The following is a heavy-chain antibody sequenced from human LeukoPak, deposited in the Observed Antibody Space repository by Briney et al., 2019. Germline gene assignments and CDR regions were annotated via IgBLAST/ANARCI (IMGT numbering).Heavy chain of an antibody. CDR1: KSSLSAWA. D-gene: IGHD3-10*01. CDR3: AKEVEVSAGNYYYYMDV. V-gene: IGHV3-30*04. J-gene: IGHJ6*03. Sequence: GKSLRLSCAAAKSSLSAWALHWVRQAPDRGLEWVAVISHDGSKKYYEESVKGRFTISRDNSKNTLYLQMNSLRPEDTAVYYCAKEVEVSAGNYYYYMDVWGKGTTVTVSS. CDR2: ISHDGSKK.